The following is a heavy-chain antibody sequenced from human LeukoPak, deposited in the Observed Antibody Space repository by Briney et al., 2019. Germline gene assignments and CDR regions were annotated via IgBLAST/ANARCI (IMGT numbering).Heavy chain of an antibody. CDR1: GFIFSSYA. Sequence: GGSLRLSCTASGFIFSSYAMNWVRQAPGKGLEWVSVMTSSGGGTDYADSVKGRFTISRDNFKNTLYLQMNSLRAEDTAVYYCARDQQAQNWFDPWGQGTLVTVSS. V-gene: IGHV3-23*01. J-gene: IGHJ5*02. CDR3: ARDQQAQNWFDP. CDR2: MTSSGGGT. D-gene: IGHD6-13*01.